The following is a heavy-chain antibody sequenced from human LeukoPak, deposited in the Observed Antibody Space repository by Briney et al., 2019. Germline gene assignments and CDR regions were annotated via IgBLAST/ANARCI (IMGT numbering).Heavy chain of an antibody. CDR1: GFTFSSYA. J-gene: IGHJ3*02. CDR3: AKDRRTITTRGAFDI. CDR2: ISGSGGST. V-gene: IGHV3-23*01. Sequence: PGGSLRLSXAASGFTFSSYAVNWVRQAPGKGLEWVSVISGSGGSTNYADSVKGRFTISRDNSKNTLYLQMNSLRAEDTAAYYCAKDRRTITTRGAFDIWGQGTMVSISS. D-gene: IGHD3-10*01.